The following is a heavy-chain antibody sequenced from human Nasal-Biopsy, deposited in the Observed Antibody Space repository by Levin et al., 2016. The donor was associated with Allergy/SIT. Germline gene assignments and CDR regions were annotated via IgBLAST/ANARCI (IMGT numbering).Heavy chain of an antibody. V-gene: IGHV3-53*01. CDR1: GFGVSSTY. CDR3: ATGDLLDY. J-gene: IGHJ4*02. D-gene: IGHD7-27*01. CDR2: IYTSGST. Sequence: GESLKISCAASGFGVSSTYMTWVRQAPGKGLNLVSVIYTSGSTFYTDSVRGRFTISRDNSKNTLYLQLSSLRTEDTAIYYCATGDLLDYWGQGTLVTVSS.